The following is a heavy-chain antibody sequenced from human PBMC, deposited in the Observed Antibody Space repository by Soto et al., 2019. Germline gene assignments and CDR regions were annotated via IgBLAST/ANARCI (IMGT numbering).Heavy chain of an antibody. V-gene: IGHV4-4*02. Sequence: QVQLQESGPGLVKPSGTLSLTCAVSSGSISSSNWWSWVRQPPGKGLEWIGEIYHSGSTNYNPSLQSRHTISVEKSKNQFSLKLSSVTAADTALYYCAGVAGVVTAGGYFDYWGQGTLVTVSS. D-gene: IGHD6-13*01. J-gene: IGHJ4*02. CDR1: SGSISSSNW. CDR2: IYHSGST. CDR3: AGVAGVVTAGGYFDY.